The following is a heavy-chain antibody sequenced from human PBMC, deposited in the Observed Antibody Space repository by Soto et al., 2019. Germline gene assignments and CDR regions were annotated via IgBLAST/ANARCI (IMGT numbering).Heavy chain of an antibody. D-gene: IGHD6-19*01. J-gene: IGHJ4*02. Sequence: QVQLVQSGAEVKKPGASVKVSCKASGYTFTSYDINWVRQATGQGLEWMGWMNPNSGNTGYAQKFQGRVTMTRNTSTLTAYMDLSSLISEDTAVYYCAGEYSSGWSKDWGQVTLVTVSS. CDR3: AGEYSSGWSKD. CDR2: MNPNSGNT. V-gene: IGHV1-8*01. CDR1: GYTFTSYD.